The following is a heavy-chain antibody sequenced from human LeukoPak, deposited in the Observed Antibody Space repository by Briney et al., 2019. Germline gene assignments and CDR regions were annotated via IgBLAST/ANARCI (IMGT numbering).Heavy chain of an antibody. CDR2: IYYSGST. Sequence: PSETLSLTCTVSGGSISSYYWSWIRQPPGKGLEWIGYIYYSGSTNYNPSLKSRVTISVDTSKNQFSLKLSSVTAADTAVYYCARRSLGGSSYYFDYWGQGTLVTVSS. V-gene: IGHV4-59*01. CDR1: GGSISSYY. D-gene: IGHD1-26*01. J-gene: IGHJ4*02. CDR3: ARRSLGGSSYYFDY.